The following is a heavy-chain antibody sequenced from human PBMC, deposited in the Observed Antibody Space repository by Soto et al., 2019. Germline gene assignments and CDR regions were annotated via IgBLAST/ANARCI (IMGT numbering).Heavy chain of an antibody. D-gene: IGHD3-22*01. Sequence: SETLSLTCTVSGGSISSSSYYWGWIRQPPGKGLEWIGSIYYSGSTYYNPSLKSRVTISVDTSKNQFSLKLSSVTAADTAVYYCARHSYEGYYDSSGIFDYWGQGTLVTVSS. CDR2: IYYSGST. CDR1: GGSISSSSYY. CDR3: ARHSYEGYYDSSGIFDY. V-gene: IGHV4-39*01. J-gene: IGHJ4*02.